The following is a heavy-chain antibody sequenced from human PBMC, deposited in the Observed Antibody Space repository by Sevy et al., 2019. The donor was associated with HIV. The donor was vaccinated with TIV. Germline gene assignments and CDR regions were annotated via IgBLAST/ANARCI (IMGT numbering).Heavy chain of an antibody. CDR1: GFTFSPYS. V-gene: IGHV3-48*04. J-gene: IGHJ4*02. CDR3: ARVPLYSDSHINDY. Sequence: GGSLRLSCAASGFTFSPYSMNWFRQSPRKGLEWLSYISGTGNTIYYTGSVKGRFTISRDNAKNSLYLQMNSLRVEDTAMYYCARVPLYSDSHINDYWGQGTLVTVSS. D-gene: IGHD3-22*01. CDR2: ISGTGNTI.